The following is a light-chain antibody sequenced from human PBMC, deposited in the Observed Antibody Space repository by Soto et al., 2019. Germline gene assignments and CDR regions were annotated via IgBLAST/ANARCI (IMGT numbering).Light chain of an antibody. Sequence: EIVLTQSPGTLSLSPGERATLSCRASQSVRNYLAWYRQRPGQAPRLLIHGASIRPTGIPDRFSGSGSGTDFTLTISSLEPEDFAVYYCQHYGTSAFTFGPGTKVDIK. CDR2: GAS. CDR3: QHYGTSAFT. V-gene: IGKV3-20*01. CDR1: QSVRNY. J-gene: IGKJ3*01.